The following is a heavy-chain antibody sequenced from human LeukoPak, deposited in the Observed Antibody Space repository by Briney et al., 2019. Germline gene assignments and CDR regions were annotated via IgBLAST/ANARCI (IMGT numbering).Heavy chain of an antibody. D-gene: IGHD3-9*01. CDR3: AKGRHVLRYFVWPNTFDY. CDR2: ISSSSSYI. V-gene: IGHV3-21*01. Sequence: GGSLRLSCAASGFTFSSYSMNWVRQAPGKGLEWVSSISSSSSYIYYADSVKGRFTISRDNSKNTLYLQMNSLRAEDTAVYYCAKGRHVLRYFVWPNTFDYWGQGTLVTVSS. J-gene: IGHJ4*02. CDR1: GFTFSSYS.